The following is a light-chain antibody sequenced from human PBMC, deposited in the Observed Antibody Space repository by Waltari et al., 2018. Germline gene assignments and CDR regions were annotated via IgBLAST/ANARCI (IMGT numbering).Light chain of an antibody. J-gene: IGKJ4*01. CDR3: QQLHSYPLT. V-gene: IGKV1-9*01. Sequence: QLTQSPSSLSASFGDRVPITCRASQDIASNLASYQQKPGNAPALLIYAASTLQTGFPSRFSGSGSGTDFALTLSILQPVDLAVYHCQQLHSYPLTFGGGTTVDI. CDR2: AAS. CDR1: QDIASN.